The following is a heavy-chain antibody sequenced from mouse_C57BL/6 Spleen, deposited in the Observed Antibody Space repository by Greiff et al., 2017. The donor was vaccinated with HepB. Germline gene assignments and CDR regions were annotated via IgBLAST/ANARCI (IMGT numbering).Heavy chain of an antibody. CDR3: ARPGVARGYAMDY. Sequence: LVESGAELVKPGASVKISCKASGYAFSSYWMNWVKQRPGKGLEWIGQIYPGDGDTNYNGKFKGKATLTADKSSSTAYMQLSSLTSEDSAVYFCARPGVARGYAMDYWGQGTSVTVSS. CDR1: GYAFSSYW. D-gene: IGHD1-1*01. V-gene: IGHV1-80*01. CDR2: IYPGDGDT. J-gene: IGHJ4*01.